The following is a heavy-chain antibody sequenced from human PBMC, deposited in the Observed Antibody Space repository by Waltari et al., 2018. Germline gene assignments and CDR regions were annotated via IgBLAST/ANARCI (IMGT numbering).Heavy chain of an antibody. D-gene: IGHD3-10*01. Sequence: EVQLLDSGGGLVQPGGSLRLSCAASGFTFSSYAMSWFRQAPGKGLEWVSGISGSGTTFYADSVKCRLTISRENSKNTLYLQMNSLRAEDTAVYYGAGDRPQMVRGGRDYWGEGTLVTVSS. V-gene: IGHV3-23*01. CDR2: ISGSGTT. CDR3: AGDRPQMVRGGRDY. J-gene: IGHJ4*02. CDR1: GFTFSSYA.